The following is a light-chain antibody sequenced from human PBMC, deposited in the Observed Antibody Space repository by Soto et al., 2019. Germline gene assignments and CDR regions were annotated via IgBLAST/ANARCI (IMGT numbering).Light chain of an antibody. V-gene: IGLV2-8*01. J-gene: IGLJ1*01. CDR2: EVT. Sequence: QSALTQPPSASGSPGQSVTISCTGTSSDVGAYIYVSWYQHHPGKAPKLIIYEVTKRPSGVPDRFSGSKSGDTASLTVSGLQAEDEADYYCGSYAGGNNPYVFGPGTKVTVL. CDR3: GSYAGGNNPYV. CDR1: SSDVGAYIY.